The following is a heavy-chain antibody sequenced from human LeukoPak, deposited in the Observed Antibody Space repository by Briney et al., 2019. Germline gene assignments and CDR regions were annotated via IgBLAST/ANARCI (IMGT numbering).Heavy chain of an antibody. V-gene: IGHV3-20*04. J-gene: IGHJ4*02. D-gene: IGHD2-21*02. CDR2: TNWDGGRT. Sequence: GGSLRLSCAASGFIFSNYWMTWVRQAPGKGLEWVSGTNWDGGRTGYADSVKGRFTISRDNAKNSLYLQMNSLRVEDTAMYYCARDGLRRPPTPYCGGDCPLDYWGQGTLVSVSS. CDR1: GFIFSNYW. CDR3: ARDGLRRPPTPYCGGDCPLDY.